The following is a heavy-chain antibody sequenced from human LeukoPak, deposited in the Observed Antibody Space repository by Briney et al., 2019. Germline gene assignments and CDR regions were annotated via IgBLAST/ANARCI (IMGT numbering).Heavy chain of an antibody. CDR2: INHSGST. CDR1: GGSFSGYY. V-gene: IGHV4-34*09. D-gene: IGHD6-6*01. J-gene: IGHJ5*02. CDR3: ATETSYSSSSGWFDP. Sequence: SETLSLTCAVYGGSFSGYYWSWIRQPPGKGLEWIGEINHSGSTDYNPSLKSRVTISVDTSKNQFSLKLSSVTAADTAVYYCATETSYSSSSGWFDPWGQGTLVTVSS.